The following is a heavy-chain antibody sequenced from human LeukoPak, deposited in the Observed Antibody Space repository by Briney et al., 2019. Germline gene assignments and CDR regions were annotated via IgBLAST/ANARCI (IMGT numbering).Heavy chain of an antibody. CDR1: GGSIGSYY. D-gene: IGHD5-18*01. Sequence: SETLSLTCTVSGGSIGSYYWSWIRQPPGKGLEWTGYINYTGTTTYNPSLKSRVTISLDTSKNQFSLKLTSMTAADTAVYYCARAYSYGLIHDAFDIWGQGTMVTVSS. CDR2: INYTGTT. CDR3: ARAYSYGLIHDAFDI. V-gene: IGHV4-59*13. J-gene: IGHJ3*02.